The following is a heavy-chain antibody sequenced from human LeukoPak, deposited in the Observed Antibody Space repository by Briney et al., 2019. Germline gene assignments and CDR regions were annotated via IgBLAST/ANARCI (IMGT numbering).Heavy chain of an antibody. Sequence: SCKGSGYTFSSYAMSWVRQAPGKGLEWVSAISGSGGSTYYADSVKGRFTISRDNSKNTLYLQMNSLRAEDTAVYYCAKDANYFDWIDYWGQGTLVTVSS. D-gene: IGHD3-9*01. J-gene: IGHJ4*02. CDR1: GYTFSSYA. CDR3: AKDANYFDWIDY. CDR2: ISGSGGST. V-gene: IGHV3-23*01.